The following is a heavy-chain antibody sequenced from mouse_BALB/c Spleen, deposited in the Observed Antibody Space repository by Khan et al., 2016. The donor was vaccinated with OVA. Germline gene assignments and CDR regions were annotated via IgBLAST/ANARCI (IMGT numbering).Heavy chain of an antibody. D-gene: IGHD1-1*01. CDR2: ISSAGTFT. CDR3: ARHWVGIMDY. Sequence: EVELVESGGDLVKPGGSLKLSCAASGCTFGTYGMSWVRQTPDKRLEWVATISSAGTFTYYPDSVKGRFTISRDNAKNTLYLQVNSLRSEDTAMYYCARHWVGIMDYWGQGTSLTVSS. CDR1: GCTFGTYG. V-gene: IGHV5-6*01. J-gene: IGHJ4*01.